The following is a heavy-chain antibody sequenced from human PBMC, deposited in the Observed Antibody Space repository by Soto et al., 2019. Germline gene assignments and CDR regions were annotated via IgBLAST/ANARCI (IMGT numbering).Heavy chain of an antibody. J-gene: IGHJ4*02. Sequence: QVLLVQSGAEVKKPGASVKVSCKVSGYIFTKYGTSWVRQAPGQGLEWMGWIGGHKGNTRYAQKFQGRVTLTIDTLTSTAYMEMTSLRSDDTAVYFCVRDHTDDYVPFDYWGQGTLVTVSS. CDR2: IGGHKGNT. CDR3: VRDHTDDYVPFDY. CDR1: GYIFTKYG. V-gene: IGHV1-18*01. D-gene: IGHD3-10*02.